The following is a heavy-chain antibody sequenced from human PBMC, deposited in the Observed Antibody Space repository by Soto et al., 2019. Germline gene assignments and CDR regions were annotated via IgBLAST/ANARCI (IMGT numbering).Heavy chain of an antibody. Sequence: QVQLVESGGGVVQPGRSLRLSCAASGFTFSSYGMHWVRQAPGKGLEWVAVIWYDGSNKYYADSVKGRFTISRDNSKNTLYLQMNSLRAEDTAVYYWASGGGISKSHEDFDYWGQGTLVTVSS. CDR3: ASGGGISKSHEDFDY. CDR2: IWYDGSNK. V-gene: IGHV3-33*01. D-gene: IGHD3-16*01. J-gene: IGHJ4*02. CDR1: GFTFSSYG.